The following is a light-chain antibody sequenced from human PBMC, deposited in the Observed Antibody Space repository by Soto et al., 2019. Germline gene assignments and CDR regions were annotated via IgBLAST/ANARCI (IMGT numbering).Light chain of an antibody. CDR3: QQLNSYPPY. CDR2: AAS. J-gene: IGKJ4*01. Sequence: DIQMTQSPSSLSASVGDRVTITCRASQSISSYLNWYQQKPGKAPKLLIYAASSLQSGVPSRFSGSGSGTDFTLTISSLQPEDFATYYCQQLNSYPPYFGGGTKVDIK. V-gene: IGKV1-39*01. CDR1: QSISSY.